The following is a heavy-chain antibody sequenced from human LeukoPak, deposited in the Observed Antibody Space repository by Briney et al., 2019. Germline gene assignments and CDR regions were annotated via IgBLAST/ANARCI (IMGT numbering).Heavy chain of an antibody. V-gene: IGHV4-34*01. Sequence: SETLSLTCAVYGGSFSGFYWSWIRQPPGKGLEWIGEVSHSGSTNYNPSLKSRVTISVDTSKDQFSLKVRSVTAADTAVYYCARSRSPYDISAYRTWGQGNLVTVSA. CDR3: ARSRSPYDISAYRT. CDR2: VSHSGST. CDR1: GGSFSGFY. D-gene: IGHD3-22*01. J-gene: IGHJ5*02.